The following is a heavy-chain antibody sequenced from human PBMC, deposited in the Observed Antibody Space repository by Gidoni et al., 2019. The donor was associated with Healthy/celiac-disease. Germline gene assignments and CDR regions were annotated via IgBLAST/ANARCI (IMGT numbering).Heavy chain of an antibody. CDR3: ARVVPAAIDWFDP. D-gene: IGHD2-2*01. CDR2: IYYSGSN. CDR1: GGSISSSSYY. V-gene: IGHV4-39*01. Sequence: QLQLQESGPGLVKPSETLSLTCTVSGGSISSSSYYWGWIRQPPGKGLEWIGGIYYSGSNYYNPSLKSRVTISVDTSKNQFSLKLSSVTAADTAVYYCARVVPAAIDWFDPWGQGTLVTVS. J-gene: IGHJ5*02.